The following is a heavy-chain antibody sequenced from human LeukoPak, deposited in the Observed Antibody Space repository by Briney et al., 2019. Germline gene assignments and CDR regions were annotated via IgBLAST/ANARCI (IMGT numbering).Heavy chain of an antibody. CDR3: ARIRVGAFDI. CDR2: IYYSGST. CDR1: GGSISSYY. J-gene: IGHJ3*02. D-gene: IGHD2-15*01. Sequence: SETLSLTCTVSGGSISSYYWSWIRQPPGKGLEWIGYIYYSGSTNYNPSLKSRVTISVDTSKNQFSLKLSPVTAADTAVYYCARIRVGAFDIWGQGTMVTVSS. V-gene: IGHV4-59*01.